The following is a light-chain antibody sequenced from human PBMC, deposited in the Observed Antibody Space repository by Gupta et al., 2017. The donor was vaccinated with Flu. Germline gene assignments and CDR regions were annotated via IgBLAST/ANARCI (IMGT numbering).Light chain of an antibody. CDR3: QSADSSGTFWV. CDR1: ALPKQY. Sequence: SYELTQPPSVSVSPGQTARITCSGDALPKQYASWYQQKPGQAPVLVIYKDSERPSGIPERFSGSSSGTTVTFTISGVQAEDEADDYCQSADSSGTFWVFGGGTKLTVL. J-gene: IGLJ3*02. V-gene: IGLV3-25*02. CDR2: KDS.